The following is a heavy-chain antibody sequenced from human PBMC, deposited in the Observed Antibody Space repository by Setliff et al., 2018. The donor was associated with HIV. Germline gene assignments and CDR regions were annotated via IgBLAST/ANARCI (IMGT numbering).Heavy chain of an antibody. CDR2: INRDNGGI. Sequence: GASVKVSCKASGYTFSDYYLHWVRQAPGQAIEWMGWINRDNGGIDYAQNFQGRVTLTTDTSINTAYMELHRLTSDDTAVDFCARGRVRAAAVTGLDWFDFWGQGSLVTVSS. J-gene: IGHJ5*01. CDR3: ARGRVRAAAVTGLDWFDF. D-gene: IGHD6-13*01. CDR1: GYTFSDYY. V-gene: IGHV1-2*02.